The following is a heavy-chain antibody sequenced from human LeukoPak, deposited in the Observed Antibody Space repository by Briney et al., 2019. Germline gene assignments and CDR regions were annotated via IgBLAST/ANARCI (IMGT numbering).Heavy chain of an antibody. CDR3: ARESSGWGQYYFDY. D-gene: IGHD6-19*01. V-gene: IGHV4-34*01. Sequence: SETLSLTCAVYGGSFSGYYWSWIRQPPGKGLEWIGEINHSGSTNYNPSLKSRVTISADTSKNQFSLKLSSVTAADTAVYYCARESSGWGQYYFDYWGQGTLVTVSS. J-gene: IGHJ4*02. CDR1: GGSFSGYY. CDR2: INHSGST.